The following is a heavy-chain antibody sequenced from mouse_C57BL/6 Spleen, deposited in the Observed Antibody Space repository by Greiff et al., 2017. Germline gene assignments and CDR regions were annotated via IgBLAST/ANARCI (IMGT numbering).Heavy chain of an antibody. J-gene: IGHJ2*01. Sequence: VQLKESGAELVKPGASVKMSCKASGYTFTSYWITWVKQRPGQGLEWIGDIYPGSGSTNYNEKFKSKATLTVDTSSSTAYMQLSSLTSEDSAVYYCARTRYDYYDYWGQGTTLTVSS. CDR3: ARTRYDYYDY. CDR2: IYPGSGST. CDR1: GYTFTSYW. V-gene: IGHV1-55*01. D-gene: IGHD2-3*01.